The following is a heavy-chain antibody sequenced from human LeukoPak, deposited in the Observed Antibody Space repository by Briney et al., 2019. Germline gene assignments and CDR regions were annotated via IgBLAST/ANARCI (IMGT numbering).Heavy chain of an antibody. V-gene: IGHV1-24*01. D-gene: IGHD3-3*01. CDR1: GYTLTELS. Sequence: EASVKVSCKVTGYTLTELSMHWVRQAPGKGLEWMGGFDPEDGETIYAQKFQGRVTMTEDTSTDTAYMELSSLRSEDTAVYYCATGITIFGVVIEPALDYWGQGTLVTVSS. CDR3: ATGITIFGVVIEPALDY. CDR2: FDPEDGET. J-gene: IGHJ4*02.